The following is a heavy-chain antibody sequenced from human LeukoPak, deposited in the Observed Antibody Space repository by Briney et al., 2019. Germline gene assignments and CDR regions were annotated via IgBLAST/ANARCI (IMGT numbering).Heavy chain of an antibody. J-gene: IGHJ6*03. CDR2: IYYSGST. CDR1: GGSISSYY. CDR3: ARVGSSSLVYYYMDV. Sequence: SETLSLTCTVSGGSISSYYWSWIRQPPGKGLEWIGYIYYSGSTNYNPSLKSRVTISVDTSKNQFSLKLSSVTAADTAVHYCARVGSSSLVYYYMDVWGKGTTVTVSS. D-gene: IGHD6-6*01. V-gene: IGHV4-59*01.